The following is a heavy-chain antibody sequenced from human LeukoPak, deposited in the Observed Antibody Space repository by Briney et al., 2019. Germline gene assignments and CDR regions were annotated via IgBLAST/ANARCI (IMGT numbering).Heavy chain of an antibody. J-gene: IGHJ4*02. D-gene: IGHD4-23*01. V-gene: IGHV4-39*01. Sequence: SETLSLTCTVSGGSISSSSYYWGWIRQPPGKGLEWIGSIYYSGSTYYNPSLKSRVTISVDTSKNQFSLKLSSVTAADTAVYYCARRFESPVRWWSPRTMGGFDYWGQGTLVTVSS. CDR1: GGSISSSSYY. CDR2: IYYSGST. CDR3: ARRFESPVRWWSPRTMGGFDY.